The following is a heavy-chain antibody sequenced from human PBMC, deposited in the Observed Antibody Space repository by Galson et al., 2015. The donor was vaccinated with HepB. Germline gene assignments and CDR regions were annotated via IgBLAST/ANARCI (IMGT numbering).Heavy chain of an antibody. J-gene: IGHJ4*02. V-gene: IGHV3-23*01. CDR3: AKDWVSGFGELPEVFDY. CDR1: GFTFSSYA. Sequence: SLRLSCAASGFTFSSYAMSWVRQAPGKGLEWVSAISGSGGSTYYADSVKGRFTISRDNSKNTLYLQMNSLRAEDTAVYYCAKDWVSGFGELPEVFDYWGQGTLVTVSS. D-gene: IGHD3-10*01. CDR2: ISGSGGST.